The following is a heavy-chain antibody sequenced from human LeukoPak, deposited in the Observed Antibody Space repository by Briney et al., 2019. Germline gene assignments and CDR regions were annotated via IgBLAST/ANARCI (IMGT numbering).Heavy chain of an antibody. D-gene: IGHD4-11*01. CDR3: AREWAASTYGFDY. CDR2: ISAYNGNT. CDR1: GYTFTSFG. V-gene: IGHV1-18*01. J-gene: IGHJ4*02. Sequence: EASVTVSCTASGYTFTSFGISWVRQAPGQGLEWMGWISAYNGNTNYAQKHQGRVTMTTDTSTSTAYIELRSLRYDDTAVYYCAREWAASTYGFDYPGQGTLVAVSS.